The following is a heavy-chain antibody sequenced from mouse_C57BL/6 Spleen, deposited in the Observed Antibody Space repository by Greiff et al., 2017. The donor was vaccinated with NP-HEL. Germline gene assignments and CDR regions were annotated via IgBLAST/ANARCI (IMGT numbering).Heavy chain of an antibody. D-gene: IGHD2-4*01. CDR1: GYSITSGYD. J-gene: IGHJ2*01. CDR3: ARGDYGLYYFDY. Sequence: DVQLQESGPGMVKPSQSLSLTCTVTGYSITSGYDWHWIRHFPGNKLEWMGYISYSGSTNYNPSLKSRISITHDTSKNHFFLKLNSVTTEDTATYYCARGDYGLYYFDYWGQGTTLTVSS. CDR2: ISYSGST. V-gene: IGHV3-1*01.